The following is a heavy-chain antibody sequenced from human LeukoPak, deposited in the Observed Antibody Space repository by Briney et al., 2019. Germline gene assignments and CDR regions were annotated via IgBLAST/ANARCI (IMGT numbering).Heavy chain of an antibody. J-gene: IGHJ5*02. D-gene: IGHD1-7*01. CDR1: GGSISSYY. CDR2: IYYSGST. CDR3: AGVKFGELPGRNWFHP. V-gene: IGHV4-59*01. Sequence: SETLSLTCTVSGGSISSYYWSWIRQPPGKGLEWIGYIYYSGSTNYNPSLKSRVTISVDTSKNQFSLKLSSVTAADTAVYYCAGVKFGELPGRNWFHPWGQGTLVTVSS.